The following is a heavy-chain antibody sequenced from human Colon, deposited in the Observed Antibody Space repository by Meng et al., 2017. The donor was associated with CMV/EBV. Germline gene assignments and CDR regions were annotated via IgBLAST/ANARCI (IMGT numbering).Heavy chain of an antibody. V-gene: IGHV4-39*07. CDR2: VYFRGST. D-gene: IGHD3-16*01. CDR3: ARCGFSLDGMDV. Sequence: SETLSLTCTASGGPISSTTYYWGWIRQPPGKGLEWIGSVYFRGSTYHNPSLKSRVTISVDTSKNQFSLRLSSVTPADTAAYYCARCGFSLDGMDVWGQGTTVTVSS. J-gene: IGHJ6*02. CDR1: GGPISSTTYY.